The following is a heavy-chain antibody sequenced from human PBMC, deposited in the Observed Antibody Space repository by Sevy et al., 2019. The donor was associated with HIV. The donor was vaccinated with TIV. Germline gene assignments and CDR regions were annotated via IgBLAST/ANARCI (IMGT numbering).Heavy chain of an antibody. J-gene: IGHJ4*02. V-gene: IGHV5-51*01. D-gene: IGHD3-22*01. CDR3: STSRSWYFDSSGYYIY. CDR2: IYPDDSDT. Sequence: GESLKISCKGSGYSFTSHWIGWVRHMPGKGLEWMGIIYPDDSDTRYSPSFQGQVTFSADKSISTAYLQWSSLKASDTAMYYCSTSRSWYFDSSGYYIYWGQGTLVTVSS. CDR1: GYSFTSHW.